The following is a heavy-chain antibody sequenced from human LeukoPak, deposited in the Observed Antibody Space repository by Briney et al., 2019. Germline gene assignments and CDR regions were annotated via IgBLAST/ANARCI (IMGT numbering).Heavy chain of an antibody. CDR3: AKDREVSYWFGELSPHDY. CDR2: IRYDGSNK. V-gene: IGHV3-30*02. J-gene: IGHJ4*02. D-gene: IGHD3-10*01. CDR1: GFTFSNFG. Sequence: PGGSVRLSCAASGFTFSNFGMHWVRQAPGKGLEWVAFIRYDGSNKYYADSVKGRFTISRDNSKNTLYLQMNSLRAEDTAVYYCAKDREVSYWFGELSPHDYWGQGTLVTVSS.